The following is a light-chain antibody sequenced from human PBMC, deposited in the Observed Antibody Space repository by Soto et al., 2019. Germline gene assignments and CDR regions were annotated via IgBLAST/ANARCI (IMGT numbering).Light chain of an antibody. CDR1: QSISSY. V-gene: IGKV1-39*01. CDR2: AAS. Sequence: DIQMTQSPSSLSASVGDRVTITCRAVQSISSYLNWYQQKPGKAPKRLSYAASSLQSGVPSRFSGSGSGTDFTLTISSLQPEDFATYYCQQSYSTLPWTFGQGTKVEIK. J-gene: IGKJ1*01. CDR3: QQSYSTLPWT.